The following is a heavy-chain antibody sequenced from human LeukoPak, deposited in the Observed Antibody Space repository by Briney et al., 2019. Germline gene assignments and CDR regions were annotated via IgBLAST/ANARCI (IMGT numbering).Heavy chain of an antibody. CDR2: ISAYNGNT. Sequence: GVSVNVSCKASGYIFTGYYMHWVGQAPAQGLEGMGWISAYNGNTNYAQKPQGRAPMTTDTSTSTAYMELRSLRSDDTAVYSCARGLSRWFGELLAPGYSYYMAVWGKGTTVTVSS. CDR3: ARGLSRWFGELLAPGYSYYMAV. J-gene: IGHJ6*03. CDR1: GYIFTGYY. D-gene: IGHD3-10*01. V-gene: IGHV1-18*04.